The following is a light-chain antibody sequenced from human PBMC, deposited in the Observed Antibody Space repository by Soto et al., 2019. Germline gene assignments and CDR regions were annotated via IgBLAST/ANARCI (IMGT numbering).Light chain of an antibody. CDR3: NSYTSSSTYV. J-gene: IGLJ1*01. V-gene: IGLV2-14*03. Sequence: QSALTQPASVSGSPGQSITISCTGTSRDVGGFNYVSWYQQHPGKAPKFMIYDVTNRPSGVSYRFSGSKSGNTASLTISGLQAEDEADYYCNSYTSSSTYVFGTG. CDR2: DVT. CDR1: SRDVGGFNY.